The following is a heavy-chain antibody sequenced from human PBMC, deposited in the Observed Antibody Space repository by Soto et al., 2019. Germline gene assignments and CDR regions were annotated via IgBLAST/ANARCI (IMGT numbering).Heavy chain of an antibody. V-gene: IGHV1-3*01. CDR3: ARGRWSTRNANYYLDD. CDR1: GSTFTDYA. CDR2: INAGNGNT. Sequence: QVHLVQSGAEVKKPGASVKLSCKASGSTFTDYAMNWVRQAPGQRPEWMGWINAGNGNTKYSQKFQGRVTITRDTYASTAYMELSSLRSEDTALYYCARGRWSTRNANYYLDDWGQGTLVTVSS. D-gene: IGHD2-15*01. J-gene: IGHJ4*02.